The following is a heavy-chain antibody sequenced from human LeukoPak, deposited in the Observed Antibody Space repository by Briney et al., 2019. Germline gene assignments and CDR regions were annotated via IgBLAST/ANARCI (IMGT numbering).Heavy chain of an antibody. CDR1: GYTFSSYY. CDR3: ARDSVVVVAANWYYFDY. Sequence: ASVKVSCKASGYTFSSYYMHWVRQAPGQGLEWRGIMNPSGGSTSYAQKFQGRVTVTRDMSTSTVHMELSSLRSEDTAVYYCARDSVVVVAANWYYFDYWGQGTLVTVSS. V-gene: IGHV1-46*01. CDR2: MNPSGGST. J-gene: IGHJ4*02. D-gene: IGHD2-15*01.